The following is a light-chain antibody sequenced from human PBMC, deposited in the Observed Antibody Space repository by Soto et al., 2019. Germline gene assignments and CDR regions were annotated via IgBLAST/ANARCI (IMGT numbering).Light chain of an antibody. CDR3: QQYNTYSPLT. Sequence: DIQMTQSPSTLSASVGHRVTITCRASQSISTFLAWYQQKPGKAPKLVIYDASSLESGVPSRFSGSGSGTEFTLTISSLQPDDFATYYCQQYNTYSPLTFGGGTKVEIK. CDR2: DAS. CDR1: QSISTF. V-gene: IGKV1-5*01. J-gene: IGKJ4*01.